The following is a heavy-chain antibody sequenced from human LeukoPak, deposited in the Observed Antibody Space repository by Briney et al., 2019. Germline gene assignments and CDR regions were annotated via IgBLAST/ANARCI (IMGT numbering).Heavy chain of an antibody. CDR3: ARMHYGWEFMDV. Sequence: ASVKVSCKASGYTFTSYGISWVRQAPGQGLEGMGWISAYNGNTKYAQKLQGRVTMTTDTSTSTANMELWSLRADDPAVYYWARMHYGWEFMDVWGQGTTVTVSS. V-gene: IGHV1-18*01. CDR1: GYTFTSYG. J-gene: IGHJ6*02. CDR2: ISAYNGNT. D-gene: IGHD3-10*01.